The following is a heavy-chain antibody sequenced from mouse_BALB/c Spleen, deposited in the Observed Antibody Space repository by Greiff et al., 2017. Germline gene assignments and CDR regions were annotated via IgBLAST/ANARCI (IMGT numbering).Heavy chain of an antibody. CDR1: GFTFSDYY. Sequence: EVQLVESGGGLVKPGGSLKLSCAASGFTFSDYYMYWVRQTPEKRLEWVATISDGGSYTYYPDSVKGRFTISRDNAKNNLYLQMSSLKSEDTAMYYCARDYYGSSIFAYWGQGTLVTVSA. CDR2: ISDGGSYT. D-gene: IGHD1-1*01. J-gene: IGHJ3*01. V-gene: IGHV5-4*02. CDR3: ARDYYGSSIFAY.